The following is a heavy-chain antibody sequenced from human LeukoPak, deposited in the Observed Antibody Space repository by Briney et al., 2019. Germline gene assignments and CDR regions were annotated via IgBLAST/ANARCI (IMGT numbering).Heavy chain of an antibody. CDR3: ARDMVPGGYYDSSAPDY. CDR1: GYTFTSYG. V-gene: IGHV1-2*02. D-gene: IGHD3-22*01. Sequence: GASVKVSCKASGYTFTSYGISWVRQAPGQGLEWMGWINPNSGGTNYAQKFQGRVTMTRDTSISTTYMELSRLRSDDTAVYFCARDMVPGGYYDSSAPDYWGQGTLVTVSS. J-gene: IGHJ4*02. CDR2: INPNSGGT.